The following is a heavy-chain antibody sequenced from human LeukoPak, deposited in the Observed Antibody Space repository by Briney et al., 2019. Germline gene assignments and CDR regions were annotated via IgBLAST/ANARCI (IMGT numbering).Heavy chain of an antibody. CDR3: ARDHTGYSSSWAFDY. J-gene: IGHJ4*02. Sequence: PGGSLRLSCAASGFTFSSYSMNWVRQAPGKGLEWVSSISSSSSYIYYADSVKGRFTISRDNAKNSLYLQMNSLRAEDTAVYYCARDHTGYSSSWAFDYWGQGTLVTVSS. CDR2: ISSSSSYI. CDR1: GFTFSSYS. D-gene: IGHD6-13*01. V-gene: IGHV3-21*01.